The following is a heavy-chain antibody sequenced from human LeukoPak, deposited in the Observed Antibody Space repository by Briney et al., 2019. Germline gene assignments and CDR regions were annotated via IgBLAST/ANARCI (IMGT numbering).Heavy chain of an antibody. Sequence: GGSLRLSCAASGFTFSSYSMNWVRQAPGKGLEWVSYISSSGSTIYYADSVKGRFTISRDNAKNSLYLQMNSLRAEDTAVYYCARDPPDSGSYYNFDYWGQGTLVTVSS. CDR3: ARDPPDSGSYYNFDY. D-gene: IGHD1-26*01. CDR1: GFTFSSYS. V-gene: IGHV3-48*04. CDR2: ISSSGSTI. J-gene: IGHJ4*02.